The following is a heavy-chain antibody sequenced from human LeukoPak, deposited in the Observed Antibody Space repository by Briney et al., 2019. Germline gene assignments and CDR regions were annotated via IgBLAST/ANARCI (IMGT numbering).Heavy chain of an antibody. J-gene: IGHJ4*02. D-gene: IGHD3-22*01. CDR1: GGSISSYY. CDR2: IYYSGST. CDR3: ARHPKITSTYYYDSSGPT. Sequence: SETLSLTCTVSGGSISSYYWSWIRQPPGKGLEWIGYIYYSGSTNYNPSLKSRVTISVDTSKNQFSLKLSSVTAADTAVYYCARHPKITSTYYYDSSGPTWGQGTLVTVSS. V-gene: IGHV4-59*08.